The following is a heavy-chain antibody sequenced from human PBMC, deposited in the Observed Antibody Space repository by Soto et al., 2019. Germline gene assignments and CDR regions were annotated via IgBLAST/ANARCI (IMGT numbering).Heavy chain of an antibody. CDR3: ARVAYYDSSGYYYP. J-gene: IGHJ5*02. V-gene: IGHV1-18*01. D-gene: IGHD3-22*01. CDR1: NYTFNMYG. CDR2: ISGYNGNT. Sequence: APVKVSCKASNYTFNMYGISWVRQAPGQGLEWMGWISGYNGNTEYEQKFQGRVTMTTDTSTSTAYMDLRSLRADDTAVYYCARVAYYDSSGYYYPWGQGTLGTVSS.